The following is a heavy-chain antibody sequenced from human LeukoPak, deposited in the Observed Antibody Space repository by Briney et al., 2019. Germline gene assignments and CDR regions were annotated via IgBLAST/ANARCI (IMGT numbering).Heavy chain of an antibody. CDR2: INPSGGST. CDR1: GYTFTSYY. V-gene: IGHV1-46*01. Sequence: ASVTVSCKASGYTFTSYYMHWVRQAPGQGLEWMGIINPSGGSTSYAQKFQGRVTMTRDTSTSTVYMELSSLRSEDTAVYYCARDGNWNDVWFDPWGQGTLVTVPS. J-gene: IGHJ5*02. D-gene: IGHD1-1*01. CDR3: ARDGNWNDVWFDP.